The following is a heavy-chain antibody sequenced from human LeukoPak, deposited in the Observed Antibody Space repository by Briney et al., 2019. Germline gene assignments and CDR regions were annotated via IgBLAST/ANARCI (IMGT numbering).Heavy chain of an antibody. J-gene: IGHJ4*02. Sequence: GGSLRLSCAASGFTFSSYGMHWVRQAPGKGLEWVAVIWYDGNNKYYADSVKGRFTISRDNSKNTLYLQMNSLRAEDTAVYYCARDHSSSWLGYWGQGTLVTVSS. V-gene: IGHV3-33*01. D-gene: IGHD6-13*01. CDR3: ARDHSSSWLGY. CDR1: GFTFSSYG. CDR2: IWYDGNNK.